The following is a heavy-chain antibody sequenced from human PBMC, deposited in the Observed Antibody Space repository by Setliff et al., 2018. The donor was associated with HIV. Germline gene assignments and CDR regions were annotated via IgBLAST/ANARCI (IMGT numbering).Heavy chain of an antibody. CDR1: GLTFSTYW. J-gene: IGHJ4*02. Sequence: LRLSCEVSGLTFSTYWMHWVRQAPGKGLVWVSRINSDGSTTTYADSVKGRFTISRDNTRSTLYLQMNRLRVEDTAVYYCVRGPQFRPHWGQGTLVTVSS. V-gene: IGHV3-74*03. CDR3: VRGPQFRPH. CDR2: INSDGSTT.